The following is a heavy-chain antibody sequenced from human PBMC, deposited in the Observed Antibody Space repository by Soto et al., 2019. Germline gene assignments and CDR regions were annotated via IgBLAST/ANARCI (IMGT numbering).Heavy chain of an antibody. CDR1: GYSFTSYW. J-gene: IGHJ5*02. D-gene: IGHD6-13*01. Sequence: GESLKISCKGSGYSFTSYWIGWVRQMPGKGLEWMGIIYPGDSDTRYSPSFQGQVTISADKSISTAYLQWSSLKASGTAMYYCARQSIAAAGPSWGNWFDPWGQGTLVTVSS. CDR3: ARQSIAAAGPSWGNWFDP. CDR2: IYPGDSDT. V-gene: IGHV5-51*01.